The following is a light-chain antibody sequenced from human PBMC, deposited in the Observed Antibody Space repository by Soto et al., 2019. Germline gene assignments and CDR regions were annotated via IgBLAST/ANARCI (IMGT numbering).Light chain of an antibody. Sequence: EIVLTQSPGTLSLSPGERATLSCSASQSVTSNYLAWYQHKPGQAPRCLIYGAAIRSTGIPDRFSGSGSGTDFTLTISRLEPEDFAVYYGQQYGTSLTFGQGTKLEIK. CDR3: QQYGTSLT. J-gene: IGKJ2*01. V-gene: IGKV3-20*01. CDR1: QSVTSNY. CDR2: GAA.